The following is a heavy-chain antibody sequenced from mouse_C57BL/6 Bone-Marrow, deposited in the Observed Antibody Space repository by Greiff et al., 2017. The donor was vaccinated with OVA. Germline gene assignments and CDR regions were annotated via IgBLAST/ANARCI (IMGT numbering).Heavy chain of an antibody. CDR3: ATSQAWFAY. V-gene: IGHV5-15*04. J-gene: IGHJ3*01. Sequence: EVMLVESGGGLVQPGGSLKLSCAASGFTFSDYGMAWVRQAPRKGPEWVAFISNLAYRIYYADTVTGRFTISRENAKNTLYLEMSSLRSEDTAMYYCATSQAWFAYWGQGTLVTVSA. CDR1: GFTFSDYG. CDR2: ISNLAYRI. D-gene: IGHD3-1*01.